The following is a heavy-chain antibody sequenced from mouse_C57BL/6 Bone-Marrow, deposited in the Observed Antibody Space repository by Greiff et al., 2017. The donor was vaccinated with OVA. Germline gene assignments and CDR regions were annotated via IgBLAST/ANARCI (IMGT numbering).Heavy chain of an antibody. V-gene: IGHV5-17*01. Sequence: EVQGVESGGGLVKPGGSLKLSCAASGFPFSDCGMHYFRQAPEKGLEWVAYISSCSSTFYYADTVKGRFTISRDNAKNPLFLQMTSLRSEDTAMYYCANPHNDYDGFAYWGQGTLVTVSA. J-gene: IGHJ3*01. CDR3: ANPHNDYDGFAY. CDR2: ISSCSSTF. CDR1: GFPFSDCG. D-gene: IGHD2-4*01.